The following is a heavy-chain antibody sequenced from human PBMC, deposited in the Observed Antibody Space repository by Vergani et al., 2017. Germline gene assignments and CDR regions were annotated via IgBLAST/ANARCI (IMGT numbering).Heavy chain of an antibody. CDR1: GYTLTELS. CDR3: ARGSSSWTL. D-gene: IGHD6-13*01. CDR2: ISAYNGNT. J-gene: IGHJ4*02. V-gene: IGHV1-18*01. Sequence: QVQLVQSGAEVKKPGASVKVSCKVSGYTLTELSMHWVRQAPGKGLEWMGWISAYNGNTNYAQKLQGRVTMTTDTSTSTAYMELRSLRSDDTAVYYCARGSSSWTLRGQGTLVTVSS.